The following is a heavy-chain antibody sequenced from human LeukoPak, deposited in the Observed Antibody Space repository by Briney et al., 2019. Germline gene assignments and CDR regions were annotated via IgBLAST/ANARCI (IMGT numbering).Heavy chain of an antibody. Sequence: AGGSLRLXCAASGFTFSDYYMSWIRQAPGKVLEWVSYISSSGSTIYYADSVKGRFTISRDNAKNSLYLQMNSLRAEDTAVYYCALTDYYYYYMDVWGKGTTVTVSS. J-gene: IGHJ6*03. CDR2: ISSSGSTI. CDR3: ALTDYYYYYMDV. V-gene: IGHV3-11*04. CDR1: GFTFSDYY. D-gene: IGHD1-20*01.